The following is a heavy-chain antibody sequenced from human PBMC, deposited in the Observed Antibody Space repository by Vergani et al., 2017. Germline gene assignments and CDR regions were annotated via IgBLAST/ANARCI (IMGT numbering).Heavy chain of an antibody. CDR1: GFTFSSYS. J-gene: IGHJ6*02. D-gene: IGHD4-17*01. Sequence: EVQLVESGGGLVQPGGSLRLSCAASGFTFSSYSMNWVRQAPGKGLEWVSYISSSSSTIYYADSVKGRFTISRDNAKYSLYLQMNSLRAEDTAVYYCASDDGGTGTLTTRRLYYYYGMDVWGQGTTVTVSS. CDR3: ASDDGGTGTLTTRRLYYYYGMDV. CDR2: ISSSSSTI. V-gene: IGHV3-48*01.